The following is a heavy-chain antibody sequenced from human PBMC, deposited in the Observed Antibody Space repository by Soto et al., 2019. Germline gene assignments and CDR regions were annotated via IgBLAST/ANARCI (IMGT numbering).Heavy chain of an antibody. Sequence: LSLTCTVSGGSVTSDEDYWTWIRQSPGKGLEWIGYISDSGSTGYNPSLKTRLSMSVDRSKNQFTLRLTSVTAADTAVYFCATESGSTYGYFDHWGQGTQVTVSS. CDR1: GGSVTSDEDY. CDR2: ISDSGST. CDR3: ATESGSTYGYFDH. D-gene: IGHD5-18*01. V-gene: IGHV4-30-4*01. J-gene: IGHJ4*02.